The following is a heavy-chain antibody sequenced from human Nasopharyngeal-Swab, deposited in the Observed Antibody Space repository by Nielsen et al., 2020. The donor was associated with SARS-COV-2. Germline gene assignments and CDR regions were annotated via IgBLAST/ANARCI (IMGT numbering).Heavy chain of an antibody. D-gene: IGHD1-26*01. J-gene: IGHJ5*02. CDR2: ISSSSSTI. CDR3: ARDQWEQRGNWFDP. Sequence: VRQAPGKGLEWFSYISSSSSTIYYADSVKGRFTISRDNAKNSLYLQMNSLRAEDTAVYYCARDQWEQRGNWFDPWGKGTLVTVSS. V-gene: IGHV3-48*04.